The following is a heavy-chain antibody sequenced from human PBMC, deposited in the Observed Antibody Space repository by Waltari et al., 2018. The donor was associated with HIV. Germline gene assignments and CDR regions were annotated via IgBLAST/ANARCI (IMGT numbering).Heavy chain of an antibody. Sequence: LVQSGGGLVQPGGSLRLSCAASGFMFSDYWMHWVGQCPWKGLEWVSRMNRDGGDATYADSVKGRFTVSRDNAKNTLFLEMSSLRVEDTAVYYCARDDYDFWSGPRRDKNYGMDVWGQGTAVTVSS. D-gene: IGHD3-3*01. V-gene: IGHV3-74*01. J-gene: IGHJ6*02. CDR3: ARDDYDFWSGPRRDKNYGMDV. CDR2: MNRDGGDA. CDR1: GFMFSDYW.